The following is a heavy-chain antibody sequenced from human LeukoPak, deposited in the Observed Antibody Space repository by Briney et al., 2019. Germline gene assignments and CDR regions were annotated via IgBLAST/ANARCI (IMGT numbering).Heavy chain of an antibody. CDR1: GFTLRSYD. Sequence: GGSLRLSCAASGFTLRSYDMSWVRQAPGKGLEWVAATSGSGGNTFYADSVKGRFTISRDNSKNTLYLQMNSLRAEDTAVYYCAKEYSGYDFDYWGQGTLVTVSS. V-gene: IGHV3-23*01. CDR3: AKEYSGYDFDY. D-gene: IGHD5-12*01. J-gene: IGHJ4*02. CDR2: TSGSGGNT.